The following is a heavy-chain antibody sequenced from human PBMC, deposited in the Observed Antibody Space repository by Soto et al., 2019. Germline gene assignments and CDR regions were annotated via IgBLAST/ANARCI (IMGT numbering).Heavy chain of an antibody. Sequence: EVHLLESGGSLVQPGGSLRLSCAASGFTLSSYAMSWVRQAPGKGLEWVSTVSGGGGYTYYADSVKGRFTISRDNSKNTLYLQMNSLRVEDTAVYYCAKGVDSSWYVCDYWGQGTLVSVSS. CDR2: VSGGGGYT. CDR1: GFTLSSYA. CDR3: AKGVDSSWYVCDY. V-gene: IGHV3-23*01. J-gene: IGHJ4*02. D-gene: IGHD6-13*01.